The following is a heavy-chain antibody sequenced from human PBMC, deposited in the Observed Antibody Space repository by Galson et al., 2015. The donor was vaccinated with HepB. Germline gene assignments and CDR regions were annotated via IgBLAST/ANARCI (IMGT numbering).Heavy chain of an antibody. CDR2: IRSKANSYAT. Sequence: SLRLSCAASGFTFSGSAMHWVRQASGKGLEWVGRIRSKANSYATAYAASVKGRITISRDDSKNTAYLQMNSLKTEDTAVYYCTRPSALGGDYEDYWGQGTLVTVSS. J-gene: IGHJ4*02. D-gene: IGHD4-17*01. CDR3: TRPSALGGDYEDY. CDR1: GFTFSGSA. V-gene: IGHV3-73*01.